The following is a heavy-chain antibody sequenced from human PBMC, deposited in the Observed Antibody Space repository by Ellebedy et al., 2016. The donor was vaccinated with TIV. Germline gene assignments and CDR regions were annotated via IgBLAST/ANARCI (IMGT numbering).Heavy chain of an antibody. J-gene: IGHJ6*02. CDR1: GGSFSGNY. V-gene: IGHV4-34*01. D-gene: IGHD3-3*01. CDR2: INDRGST. Sequence: MPSETLSLTCAVYGGSFSGNYWSWIRQPPGKGLEWIGEINDRGSTNYNPSLRSRVTISVDTSKNQFSLKLTSVSAAETAVYYCARGAFAILGVVTGYYGLDVWGQGTTVTVSS. CDR3: ARGAFAILGVVTGYYGLDV.